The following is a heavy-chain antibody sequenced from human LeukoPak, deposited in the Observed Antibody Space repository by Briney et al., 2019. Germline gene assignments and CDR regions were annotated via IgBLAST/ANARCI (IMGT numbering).Heavy chain of an antibody. V-gene: IGHV4-39*07. J-gene: IGHJ3*02. CDR1: GASISSGSYY. Sequence: PSETLSLTCTVSGASISSGSYYWCWIRQPPGKGLEWIGTIYYSGSTYYNPSLKSRLTISVDTSRNQFSLKLSSVTAADTAVYYCARPSYGTGSDAFDIWGQGTMVTVSS. CDR2: IYYSGST. D-gene: IGHD3-10*01. CDR3: ARPSYGTGSDAFDI.